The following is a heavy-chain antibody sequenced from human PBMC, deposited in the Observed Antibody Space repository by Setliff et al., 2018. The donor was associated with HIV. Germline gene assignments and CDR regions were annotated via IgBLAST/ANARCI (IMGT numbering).Heavy chain of an antibody. CDR2: IDASANT. V-gene: IGHV4-38-2*02. D-gene: IGHD6-19*01. J-gene: IGHJ5*02. CDR1: GSSISSNYY. CDR3: ARIGNGWSVGWFDP. Sequence: PSETLSLTCTVSGSSISSNYYWAWIRQAPGKGLEWIGCIDASANTYYIPSLKSRATISIDTSKNQLSLKLRSVTAADTAVYYCARIGNGWSVGWFDPWGQGTLVTVSS.